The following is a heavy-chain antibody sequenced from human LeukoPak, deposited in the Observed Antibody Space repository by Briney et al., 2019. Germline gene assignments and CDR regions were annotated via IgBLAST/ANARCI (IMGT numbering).Heavy chain of an antibody. CDR1: GFTFSSYW. V-gene: IGHV3-74*01. Sequence: GRSLRLSCAASGFTFSSYWMHWVRQAPGKGLVWVSRINSDGSSTTYADSVKGRFTISRDNAKNTLYLQKNSLRAEDTAVYYCAKDRGLVGATGLFDYWGQGTLVTVSS. J-gene: IGHJ4*02. CDR3: AKDRGLVGATGLFDY. CDR2: INSDGSST. D-gene: IGHD1-26*01.